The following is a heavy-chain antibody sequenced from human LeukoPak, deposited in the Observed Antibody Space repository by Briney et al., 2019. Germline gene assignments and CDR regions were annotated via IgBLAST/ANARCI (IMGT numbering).Heavy chain of an antibody. D-gene: IGHD3-10*01. CDR3: ARVHYYGSGKPFDY. CDR2: IYSGGGT. Sequence: GGSLRLSCAASGFTVSSHYMSWVRRAPGKGLEWDSVIYSGGGTYYADSVKGRFTISRDNSKNTLYLQMNTLRAEDTAVYYCARVHYYGSGKPFDYWGQGTLVTVSS. J-gene: IGHJ4*02. V-gene: IGHV3-53*01. CDR1: GFTVSSHY.